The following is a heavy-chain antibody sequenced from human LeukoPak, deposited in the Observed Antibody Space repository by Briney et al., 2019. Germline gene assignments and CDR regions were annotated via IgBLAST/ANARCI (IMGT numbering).Heavy chain of an antibody. V-gene: IGHV1-18*01. CDR1: GYAFSSYG. D-gene: IGHD1-7*01. J-gene: IGHJ4*02. CDR2: IGPYNRKT. Sequence: ASVKVSCKASGYAFSSYGIGWVRQAPGQGLEWMGWIGPYNRKTNYSQKFQGRVTMTTDTSTNTAYLELRTLRSDDTAVYYCARGAPRGVWNFYFDYWGQGTLVTVSS. CDR3: ARGAPRGVWNFYFDY.